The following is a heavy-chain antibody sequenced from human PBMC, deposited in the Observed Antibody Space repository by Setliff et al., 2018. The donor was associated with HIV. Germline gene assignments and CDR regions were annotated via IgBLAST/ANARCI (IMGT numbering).Heavy chain of an antibody. Sequence: ASVKVSCKASGYTFTNYDINWVRQAPGQGLEWMGWMNPNSGNTGYAQKFQGRLSTSRDNSKNTMYLQMNSLRVEDTAVYYCAKFPVFKWFGERQGWFDLWGQGTLVTVSS. V-gene: IGHV1-8*02. J-gene: IGHJ5*02. D-gene: IGHD3-10*01. CDR3: AKFPVFKWFGERQGWFDL. CDR1: GYTFTNYD. CDR2: MNPNSGNT.